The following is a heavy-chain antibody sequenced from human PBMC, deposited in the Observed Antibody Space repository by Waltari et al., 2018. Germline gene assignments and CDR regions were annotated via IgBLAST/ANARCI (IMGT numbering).Heavy chain of an antibody. CDR2: IYYSGST. Sequence: QLQLQESGPGLVKPSETLSLTCTVSGGSISSSSYYWGWIRQPPGKGLEWIGSIYYSGSTDHNPSLKSRVTISVDTSKNQFSLKLSSVTAADTAVYYCASHDLTLRYFDYWGQGTLVTVSS. V-gene: IGHV4-39*07. D-gene: IGHD2-15*01. CDR1: GGSISSSSYY. CDR3: ASHDLTLRYFDY. J-gene: IGHJ4*02.